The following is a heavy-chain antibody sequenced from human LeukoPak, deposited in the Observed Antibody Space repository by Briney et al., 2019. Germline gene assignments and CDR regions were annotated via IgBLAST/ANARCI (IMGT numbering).Heavy chain of an antibody. CDR3: ARDGIYYGSGVDY. CDR1: GFPFSNYY. CDR2: ISSSGSTI. Sequence: GPLDLPFPASGFPFSNYYMTWTRPAPGKGLGWVSYISSSGSTIYYADSVKGRFTISRDNSKNTLHVQMNTLGADDTAVYYCARDGIYYGSGVDYWGQGTLVTVSS. V-gene: IGHV3-11*01. D-gene: IGHD3-10*01. J-gene: IGHJ4*02.